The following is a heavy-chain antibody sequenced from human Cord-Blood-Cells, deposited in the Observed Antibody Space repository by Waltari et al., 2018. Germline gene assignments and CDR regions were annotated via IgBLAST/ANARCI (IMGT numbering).Heavy chain of an antibody. CDR3: ARDSSGWYRIFDY. J-gene: IGHJ4*02. CDR1: GFTFSSYA. D-gene: IGHD6-19*01. Sequence: QVQLVESGGGVVQPGRSLRLSCAASGFTFSSYAMHWVRQAPGKGVWWVAVISYDGSKKYYADSVKGRFTISRDNSKNTLYLQMNSLRAEDTAVYYCARDSSGWYRIFDYWGQGTLVTVSS. CDR2: ISYDGSKK. V-gene: IGHV3-30*04.